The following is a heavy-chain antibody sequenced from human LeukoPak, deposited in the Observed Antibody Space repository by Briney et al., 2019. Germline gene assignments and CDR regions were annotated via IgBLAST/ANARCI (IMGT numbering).Heavy chain of an antibody. V-gene: IGHV3-23*01. D-gene: IGHD3-9*01. CDR2: ISGSGGST. CDR3: AKNPDFDILAGPKMDV. Sequence: GGSLRLSCAASGFTFSSYAMSWVRQAPGKGLEWVSAISGSGGSTYYADSVKGRFTISRDNSKNTLYLQMNSLRAEDTAVYYCAKNPDFDILAGPKMDVWGQGTTVTVSS. J-gene: IGHJ6*02. CDR1: GFTFSSYA.